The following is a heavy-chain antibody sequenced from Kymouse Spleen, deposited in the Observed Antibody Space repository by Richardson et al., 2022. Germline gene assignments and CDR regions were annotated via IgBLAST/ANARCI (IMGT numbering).Heavy chain of an antibody. D-gene: IGHD3-10*01. J-gene: IGHJ6*02. CDR3: ARHGITMVRGVMRDYYYYYGMDV. CDR2: IYYSGST. Sequence: QLQLQESGPGLVKPSETLSLTCTVSGGSISSSSYYWGWIRQPPGKGLEWIGSIYYSGSTYYNPSLKSRVTISVDTSKNQFSLKLSSVTAADTAVYYCARHGITMVRGVMRDYYYYYGMDVWGQGTTVTVSS. CDR1: GGSISSSSYY. V-gene: IGHV4-39*01.